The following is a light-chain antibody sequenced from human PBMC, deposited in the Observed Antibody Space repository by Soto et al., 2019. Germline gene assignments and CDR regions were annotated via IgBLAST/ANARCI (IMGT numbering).Light chain of an antibody. CDR3: QQYNNWPPIT. CDR1: QYVSTTF. V-gene: IGKV3-20*01. CDR2: GTS. Sequence: EIVLTQSPGTLSLSPGERATLSCRASQYVSTTFFAWYQQKPGQAPRLLIYGTSNRATGIPDRFSGSGSGTDFTLTISGLQSEDFAVYYCQQYNNWPPITFGQGTRLEIK. J-gene: IGKJ5*01.